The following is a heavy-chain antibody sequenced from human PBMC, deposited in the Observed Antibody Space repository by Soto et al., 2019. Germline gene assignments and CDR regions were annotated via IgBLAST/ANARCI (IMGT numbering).Heavy chain of an antibody. Sequence: GASVKVCCKASGYIFVNYGIAWVRQAPRQGLEWMGWISPYTGNTHSASKVQGRLTMTTDTSTSTAYMDLGSLTSDDTAVYYCVMVDNYVTPTPQDVWGQGTTVTVSS. D-gene: IGHD3-16*01. CDR2: ISPYTGNT. V-gene: IGHV1-18*01. CDR3: VMVDNYVTPTPQDV. J-gene: IGHJ6*02. CDR1: GYIFVNYG.